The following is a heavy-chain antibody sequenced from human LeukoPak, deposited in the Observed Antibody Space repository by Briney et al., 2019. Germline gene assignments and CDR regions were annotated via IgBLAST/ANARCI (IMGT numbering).Heavy chain of an antibody. CDR2: ISYSGSA. V-gene: IGHV4-61*01. Sequence: PSETLSLTCTVSGGSVSSGRSYWNWIRQSPGKGLEWIGCISYSGSANHNPSLNSRVTISVDTSKNQFSLKLSSVTAADTAVYYCARREDYNSLDLWGQGTLATVSS. CDR3: ARREDYNSLDL. J-gene: IGHJ5*02. CDR1: GGSVSSGRSY. D-gene: IGHD5-24*01.